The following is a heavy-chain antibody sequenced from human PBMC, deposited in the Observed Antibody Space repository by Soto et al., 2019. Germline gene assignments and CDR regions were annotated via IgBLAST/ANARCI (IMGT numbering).Heavy chain of an antibody. CDR1: SSSLSSNNW. D-gene: IGHD3-10*01. J-gene: IGHJ5*01. CDR3: ARTAVRGVSRPSWFDC. Sequence: SETLSLTCAVSSSSLSSNNWWSWVRQPPGKGLESIGEIYHSASTNYNPSLKSRVTISVDKSKNQFSLNLSSVTAADTAVYYCARTAVRGVSRPSWFDCWGQGNLVTVSS. CDR2: IYHSAST. V-gene: IGHV4-4*02.